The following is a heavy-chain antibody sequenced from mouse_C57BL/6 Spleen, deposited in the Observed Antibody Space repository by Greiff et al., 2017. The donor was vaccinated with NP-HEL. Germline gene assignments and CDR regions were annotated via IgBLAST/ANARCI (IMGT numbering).Heavy chain of an antibody. J-gene: IGHJ2*01. CDR1: GYAFSSSW. V-gene: IGHV1-82*01. D-gene: IGHD3-2*02. CDR2: IYPGDGDT. CDR3: ARGGSSGSDY. Sequence: QVQLQQSGPELVKPGASMKISCKASGYAFSSSWMNWVKQRPGKGLEWIGRIYPGDGDTNYNGKFKGKATLTADKSYSTVYMQLSSLTSEDSAVYFCARGGSSGSDYWGQGTTLTVSS.